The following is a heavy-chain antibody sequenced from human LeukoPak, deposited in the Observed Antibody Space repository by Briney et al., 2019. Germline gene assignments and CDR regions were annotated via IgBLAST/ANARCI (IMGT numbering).Heavy chain of an antibody. CDR1: GGSISSYY. CDR2: IYYSGST. J-gene: IGHJ6*03. CDR3: ARVFYYYDSSGYYRGYYYYYMDV. Sequence: PSETLSLTCTVSGGSISSYYWSWIRQPPGKGLEWIGYIYYSGSTNYNPSLKSRVTISVDTSKNQFSLKLSSVTAADTAVYYCARVFYYYDSSGYYRGYYYYYMDVWGKGTTVTVSS. V-gene: IGHV4-59*01. D-gene: IGHD3-22*01.